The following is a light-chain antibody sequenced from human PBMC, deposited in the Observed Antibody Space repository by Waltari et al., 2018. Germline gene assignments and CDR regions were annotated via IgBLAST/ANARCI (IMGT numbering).Light chain of an antibody. CDR3: QQRRNLPIT. Sequence: EIVLTQSPATLSLSPGERATLSCRASQSVRNYLAWYQQKPGQAPRLIIYDVSYRATAIPARFSGSGSGTDFTLTISSLEPEDFAVYYCQQRRNLPITFGQGTRL. V-gene: IGKV3-11*01. J-gene: IGKJ5*01. CDR2: DVS. CDR1: QSVRNY.